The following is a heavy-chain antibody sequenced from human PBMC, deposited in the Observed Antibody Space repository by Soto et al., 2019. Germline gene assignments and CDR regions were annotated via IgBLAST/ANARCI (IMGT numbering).Heavy chain of an antibody. J-gene: IGHJ6*02. CDR2: VSLDSDTI. V-gene: IGHV3-48*02. CDR3: ARLYCDYV. D-gene: IGHD3-3*01. CDR1: GYDFRTYS. Sequence: PGGSLRLSCRASGYDFRTYSMNWVRQAPGQGLEWIAYVSLDSDTIQYADSVKGRFTISRDDAENSLYLQMDSLRDEDTATYYCARLYCDYVWGQGTTVTVSS.